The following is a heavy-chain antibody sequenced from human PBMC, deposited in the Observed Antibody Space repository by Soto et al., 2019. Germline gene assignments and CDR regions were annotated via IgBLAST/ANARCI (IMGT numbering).Heavy chain of an antibody. CDR3: ARDPSYYGMDV. Sequence: QVQLVQSGAEEKKPGASVKVSCKASGYTFTSYAMHWVRQAPGQRLEWMGWINAGNGNTKYSQRFQGRVTITRDTSASTAYMELSSLRSEDTAVYYCARDPSYYGMDVWGQGTTVTVSS. V-gene: IGHV1-3*05. J-gene: IGHJ6*02. CDR1: GYTFTSYA. CDR2: INAGNGNT.